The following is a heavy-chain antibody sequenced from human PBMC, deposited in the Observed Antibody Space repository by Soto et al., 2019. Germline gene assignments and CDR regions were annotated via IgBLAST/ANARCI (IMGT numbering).Heavy chain of an antibody. D-gene: IGHD3-22*01. CDR1: GFTFSDYY. V-gene: IGHV3-11*01. J-gene: IGHJ4*02. CDR2: ISSSGNII. CDR3: ARDLGYYASDGYFDY. Sequence: QVQLVESGGNLVKPGGSLRLSCAGSGFTFSDYYMSWIRQAPGKGLEWVSYISSSGNIIYYADSVKGRFTISRDKAKNSLYLQMNSLRAEDTAVYYCARDLGYYASDGYFDYWGQGTLVTVSS.